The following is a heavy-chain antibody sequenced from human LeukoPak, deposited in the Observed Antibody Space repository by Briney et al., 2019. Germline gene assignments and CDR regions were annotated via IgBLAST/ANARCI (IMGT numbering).Heavy chain of an antibody. CDR2: ISGSGGST. D-gene: IGHD3-10*01. V-gene: IGHV3-23*01. Sequence: GSLRLSCAASGFTFSSYAMRWVRQAPGKGLEWVSTISGSGGSTYYADSVKGRLTISRDNSKNTLYLQMNSLRAEDTAVYYCERDLELTYYGSGSYFDYWGQGTLVTVSS. CDR3: ERDLELTYYGSGSYFDY. CDR1: GFTFSSYA. J-gene: IGHJ4*02.